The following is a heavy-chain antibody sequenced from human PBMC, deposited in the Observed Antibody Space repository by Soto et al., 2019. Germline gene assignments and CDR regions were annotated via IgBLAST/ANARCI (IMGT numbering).Heavy chain of an antibody. D-gene: IGHD3-10*01. Sequence: PSETLSLTCTVSGGSISSGAYYWSWIRQPPGKGLEWIGYVHYNGDAHYSPSLKSRITISLDTSNNQFSLKLTSVTAADTAVYYCARAKRFLNWFDPWGQGTLVTV. CDR3: ARAKRFLNWFDP. CDR1: GGSISSGAYY. J-gene: IGHJ5*02. V-gene: IGHV4-30-4*01. CDR2: VHYNGDA.